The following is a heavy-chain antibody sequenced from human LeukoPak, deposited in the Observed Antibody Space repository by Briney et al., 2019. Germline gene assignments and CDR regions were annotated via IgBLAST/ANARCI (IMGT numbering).Heavy chain of an antibody. V-gene: IGHV3-30*02. CDR1: GFTFSSYW. D-gene: IGHD3-10*01. J-gene: IGHJ5*02. CDR2: IDSDGRKT. CDR3: TKEGLGSSSSWSAWFDD. Sequence: GGSLRLSCAASGFTFSSYWMRWVRQPPGKGLEGVAFIDSDGRKTYYPDSVKGRFTISRDNSKNTLYLQMNSLMTEDTAVYYGTKEGLGSSSSWSAWFDDWGQGTLVTVSS.